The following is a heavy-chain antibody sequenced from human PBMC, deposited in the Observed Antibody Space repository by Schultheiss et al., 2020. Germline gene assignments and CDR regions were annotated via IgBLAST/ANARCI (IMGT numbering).Heavy chain of an antibody. CDR3: ATTYGAVWVAAARECYFDY. V-gene: IGHV4-39*01. CDR2: IYYSGST. CDR1: GGSISSSSYY. J-gene: IGHJ4*02. D-gene: IGHD6-13*01. Sequence: SQTLSLTCTVSGGSISSSSYYWGWIRQPPGKGLEWIGSIYYSGSTYYNPSLKSRVTISVDTSKNQFSLKLSSVTAADTAVYYCATTYGAVWVAAARECYFDYWGQGTLVTVSS.